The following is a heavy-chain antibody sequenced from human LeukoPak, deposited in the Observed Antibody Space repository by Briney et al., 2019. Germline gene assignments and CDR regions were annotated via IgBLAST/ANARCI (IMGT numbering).Heavy chain of an antibody. Sequence: GGSLRLSCAASRFTFSRYGMNWVRQTPGKGLEWVSAISGSGDRTYHADSVRGRFTISRDNAKNSLYLQMNSLRAEDTAVYYCARGRYYDSSGYVYWGQGTLVTVSS. D-gene: IGHD3-22*01. V-gene: IGHV3-23*01. CDR1: RFTFSRYG. CDR3: ARGRYYDSSGYVY. J-gene: IGHJ4*02. CDR2: ISGSGDRT.